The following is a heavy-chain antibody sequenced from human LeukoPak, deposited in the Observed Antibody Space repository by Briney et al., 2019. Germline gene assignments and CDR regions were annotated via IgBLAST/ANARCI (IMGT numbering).Heavy chain of an antibody. J-gene: IGHJ4*02. V-gene: IGHV1-2*02. CDR2: INPNSGGT. CDR3: ARGLVERAGIAVAGG. Sequence: ASVKVSCKASGYTFTGYYMHWVRQAPGQGLEWMGWINPNSGGTNYAQKFQGRVTMTRDTSISTAYMELSRLRSDDTAVYYCARGLVERAGIAVAGGWGQGTLVTVSS. D-gene: IGHD6-19*01. CDR1: GYTFTGYY.